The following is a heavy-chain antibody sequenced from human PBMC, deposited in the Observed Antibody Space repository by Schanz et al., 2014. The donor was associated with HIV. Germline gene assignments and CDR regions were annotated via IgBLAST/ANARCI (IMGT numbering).Heavy chain of an antibody. CDR1: GYTFTSYD. D-gene: IGHD5-12*01. J-gene: IGHJ6*02. CDR3: ARKKSISNQWLRALYSNYGMDV. CDR2: MNPNSGNT. Sequence: QVHLVQSGAEVKKPGASVKVSCKASGYTFTSYDINWVRQATGQGLEWMGWMNPNSGNTGFAQKFQGRVPMTRNTSINTAYMEVSGLKSEDTAVYYCARKKSISNQWLRALYSNYGMDVWGQGTTVTVSS. V-gene: IGHV1-8*01.